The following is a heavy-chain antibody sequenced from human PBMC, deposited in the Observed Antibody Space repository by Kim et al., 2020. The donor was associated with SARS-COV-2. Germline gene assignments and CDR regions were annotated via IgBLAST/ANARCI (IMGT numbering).Heavy chain of an antibody. CDR1: GYTFTSYG. CDR2: ISAYNGNT. D-gene: IGHD3-10*01. J-gene: IGHJ4*02. Sequence: ASVKVSCKASGYTFTSYGISWVRQAPGQGLEWMGWISAYNGNTNYAQKLQGRVTMTTDTSTSTAYMELRSLRSDDTAVYYCARDGVKTYYYGSGSILPAQFDYWGQGTLVTVSS. V-gene: IGHV1-18*01. CDR3: ARDGVKTYYYGSGSILPAQFDY.